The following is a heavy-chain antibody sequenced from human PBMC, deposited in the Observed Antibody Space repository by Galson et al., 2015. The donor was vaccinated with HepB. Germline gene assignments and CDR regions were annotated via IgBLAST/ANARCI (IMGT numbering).Heavy chain of an antibody. CDR2: IYSGGST. D-gene: IGHD6-13*01. J-gene: IGHJ3*02. CDR1: GFTVSSNY. CDR3: ARDRLAAAGRDAFDI. V-gene: IGHV3-66*02. Sequence: SLRLSCAASGFTVSSNYMSWVRQAPGKGLEWVSVIYSGGSTYYADSVKGRFTISRDNSKDTLYLQMNSLRAEDTAVYYCARDRLAAAGRDAFDIWGQGTMVTVSS.